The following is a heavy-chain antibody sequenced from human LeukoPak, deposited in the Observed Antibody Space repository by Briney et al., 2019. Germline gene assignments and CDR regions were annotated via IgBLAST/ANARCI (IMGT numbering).Heavy chain of an antibody. V-gene: IGHV4-34*01. Sequence: SETLSLTCAVYGGSFSGYYWSWIRQPPGKGLEWIGEINHSGSTNYNPSLKSRVTISVDTSKNQFSLKLSSVTAADTAVYYCARGSDYYDSSGYAGFDYWGQGTLVTVSS. CDR1: GGSFSGYY. J-gene: IGHJ4*02. CDR3: ARGSDYYDSSGYAGFDY. D-gene: IGHD3-22*01. CDR2: INHSGST.